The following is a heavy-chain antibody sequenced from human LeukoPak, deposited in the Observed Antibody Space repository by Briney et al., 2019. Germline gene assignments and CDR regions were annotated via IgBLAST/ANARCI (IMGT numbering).Heavy chain of an antibody. CDR1: GFTFSKNW. J-gene: IGHJ4*02. CDR2: IQGDGSNT. V-gene: IGHV3-74*01. Sequence: GESLRLSCVASGFTFSKNWMHWVRQAPGKGLVWVSRIQGDGSNTNYADSVKGRFSISRDNAKNTVYLQMTSLWAEDTGIYYCSRGTSAGGPISPFDFWGQGTVVTVSS. CDR3: SRGTSAGGPISPFDF. D-gene: IGHD6-13*01.